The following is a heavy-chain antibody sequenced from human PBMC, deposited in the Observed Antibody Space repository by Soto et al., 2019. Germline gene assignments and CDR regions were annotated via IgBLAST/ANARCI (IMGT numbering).Heavy chain of an antibody. Sequence: SETPSLTCAVSGGSISSGDYSWSWIRQPPGKGLEWIGYIYYSGSTNYNPSLKSRVTISVDTSKNQFSLKLSSVTAADTAVYYCARRYGYSFDYWGQGTLVTVSS. D-gene: IGHD1-1*01. J-gene: IGHJ4*02. CDR1: GGSISSGDYS. CDR2: IYYSGST. V-gene: IGHV4-61*08. CDR3: ARRYGYSFDY.